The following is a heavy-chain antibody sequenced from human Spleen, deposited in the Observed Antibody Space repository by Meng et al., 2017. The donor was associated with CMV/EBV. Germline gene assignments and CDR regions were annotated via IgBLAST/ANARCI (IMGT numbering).Heavy chain of an antibody. V-gene: IGHV3-53*01. CDR1: GFSVSRNY. Sequence: AGALRLSCAASGFSVSRNYMTWLRQAPGKGLEWVSVIYSGGSTYYADSVKGRFTISRDNSKNTLYLQMTSMGADDTAVYYCARGSWFDPWGQGTLVTVSS. CDR3: ARGSWFDP. CDR2: IYSGGST. J-gene: IGHJ5*02.